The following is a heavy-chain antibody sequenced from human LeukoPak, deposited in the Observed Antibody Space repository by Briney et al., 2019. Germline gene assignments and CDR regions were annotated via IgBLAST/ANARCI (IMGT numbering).Heavy chain of an antibody. CDR2: IYYSGST. CDR3: ARLGGYGYFDY. D-gene: IGHD5-12*01. Sequence: KPSETLSLTCTVSGGSISSYYWSWIRQPPGQGLEWIGYIYYSGSTNYNPSLKSRVTISVDTSKSQFSLKLSSVTAADTAVYYCARLGGYGYFDYWGQGTLVTVSS. V-gene: IGHV4-59*01. CDR1: GGSISSYY. J-gene: IGHJ4*02.